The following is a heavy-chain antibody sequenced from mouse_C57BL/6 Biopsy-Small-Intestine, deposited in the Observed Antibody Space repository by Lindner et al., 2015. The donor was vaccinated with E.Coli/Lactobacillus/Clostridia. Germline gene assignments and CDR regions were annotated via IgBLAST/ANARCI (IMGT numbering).Heavy chain of an antibody. CDR1: GYTFTDYN. CDR3: ARDRYGKGAY. CDR2: INPNNGGT. V-gene: IGHV1-18*01. Sequence: VQLQESGPELVKPGASVKMSCKASGYTFTDYNMHWVKQSHGKSLEWIGDINPNNGGTIYNQKFKGKATLTADTSSSTAYMQLSSLTSEDSAVYFRARDRYGKGAYWGQGTLVTVSA. D-gene: IGHD1-1*01. J-gene: IGHJ3*01.